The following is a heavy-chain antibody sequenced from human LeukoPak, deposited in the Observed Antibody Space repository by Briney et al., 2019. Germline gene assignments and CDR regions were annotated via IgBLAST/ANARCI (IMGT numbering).Heavy chain of an antibody. V-gene: IGHV3-48*03. CDR1: GFTFSSYE. CDR2: ISSSGSTI. CDR3: ARDDILTGYPTPFDY. J-gene: IGHJ4*02. Sequence: GGSLRLSCAASGFTFSSYEMNWVRQAPGKGLEWVSYISSSGSTIYYADSVKGRFTISRDNAKNPLYLQMNSLRAEDTAVYYCARDDILTGYPTPFDYWGQGTLVTVSS. D-gene: IGHD3-9*01.